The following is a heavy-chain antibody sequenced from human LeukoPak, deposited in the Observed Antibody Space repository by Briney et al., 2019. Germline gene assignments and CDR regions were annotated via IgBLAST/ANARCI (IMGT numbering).Heavy chain of an antibody. D-gene: IGHD2/OR15-2a*01. J-gene: IGHJ4*02. V-gene: IGHV3-33*08. CDR3: AREGPRGNSQFDY. CDR1: GVIFNNFA. CDR2: IWHDGSNK. Sequence: PGGSLRLSCAASGVIFNNFAFHWVRQAPGKGLEWVALIWHDGSNKYYADSVKGRLTISRDNPKNTLYLQMNSLRAEDTAVYYCAREGPRGNSQFDYWGQGTLVTVSS.